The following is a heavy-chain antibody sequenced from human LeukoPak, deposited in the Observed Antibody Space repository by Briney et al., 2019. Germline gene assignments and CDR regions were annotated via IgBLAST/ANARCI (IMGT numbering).Heavy chain of an antibody. Sequence: SETLSLTCAVYGGSFSGYYWSWIRQPPGKGLEWIGEINHSGSTNYNPSLKSRVTISVDTSKNQFSLKLSSVTAADTAVYYCAILRGMDVWGQGTTVTASS. J-gene: IGHJ6*02. V-gene: IGHV4-34*01. CDR1: GGSFSGYY. CDR3: AILRGMDV. CDR2: INHSGST.